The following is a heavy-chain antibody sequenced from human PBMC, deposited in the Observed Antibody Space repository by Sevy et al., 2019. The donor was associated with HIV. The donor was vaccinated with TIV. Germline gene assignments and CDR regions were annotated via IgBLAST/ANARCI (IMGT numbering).Heavy chain of an antibody. CDR2: ISGRSSYI. CDR3: ARGRGVQRADSFDY. V-gene: IGHV3-21*01. J-gene: IGHJ4*02. Sequence: GGSLRLSCAAFGFTFNIYSMNWVRQAPGKGLEWVSSISGRSSYIFYEDSVKGRFTISRDNAKNSLYLKMNSLRAEDTAVYYCARGRGVQRADSFDYWGQGTLVTVSS. CDR1: GFTFNIYS. D-gene: IGHD3-10*01.